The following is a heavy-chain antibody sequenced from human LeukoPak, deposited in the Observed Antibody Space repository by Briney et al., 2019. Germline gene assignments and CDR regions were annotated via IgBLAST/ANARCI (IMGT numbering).Heavy chain of an antibody. CDR2: ISYDGSKK. D-gene: IGHD6-13*01. J-gene: IGHJ3*02. CDR1: GFTFTTYG. V-gene: IGHV3-30*18. CDR3: AKDIADDAFDI. Sequence: PGGSLGLSCAASGFTFTTYGMHWVRQAPGKGWEWGALISYDGSKKYYADSVKGRFTISRDSSKNTLYLQMDSLRAEDTAVYYCAKDIADDAFDIWGQGTMVTASS.